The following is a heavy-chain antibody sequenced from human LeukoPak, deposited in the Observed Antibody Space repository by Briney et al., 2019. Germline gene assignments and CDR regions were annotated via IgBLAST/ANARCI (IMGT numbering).Heavy chain of an antibody. J-gene: IGHJ4*02. CDR1: GFTFSSYA. CDR2: ISGSGGST. Sequence: PGGSLRLSCAASGFTFSSYAMSWVRQAPGKGLEWVSAISGSGGSTYYADSVKGRFTISRDNSKNTLYLQMNSLRAKDTAVYYCAKDNYYGSGSYVDYWGQGTLVTVSS. CDR3: AKDNYYGSGSYVDY. D-gene: IGHD3-10*01. V-gene: IGHV3-23*01.